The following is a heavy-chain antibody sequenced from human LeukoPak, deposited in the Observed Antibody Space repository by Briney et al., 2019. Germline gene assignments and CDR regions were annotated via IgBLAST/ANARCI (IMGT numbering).Heavy chain of an antibody. CDR3: ARGASVVAGSDDAFDI. V-gene: IGHV3-21*01. D-gene: IGHD6-19*01. Sequence: GGSLRLSCAASGFTFSRNSMNWVRQAPGKGLEWVSSISTSSSYIYYADSVMGRFTISRDNAKNSLYLQMNSLRVDDTAVYYCARGASVVAGSDDAFDIWGQGTMVTVSS. J-gene: IGHJ3*02. CDR1: GFTFSRNS. CDR2: ISTSSSYI.